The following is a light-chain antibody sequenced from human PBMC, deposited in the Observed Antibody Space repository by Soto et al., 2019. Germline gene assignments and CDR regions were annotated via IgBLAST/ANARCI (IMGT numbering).Light chain of an antibody. CDR2: GAS. Sequence: EIVFAPSPGPLSLSPGERAPASCRSSQSVSNNYLAWYQQKPGQAPRLLIYGASNRATGIPDRFSGSGSGTDFTLTISSLQSEDFAVYYCQQYNNWPQTFGQGTKVDIK. CDR1: QSVSNNY. V-gene: IGKV3-20*01. J-gene: IGKJ1*01. CDR3: QQYNNWPQT.